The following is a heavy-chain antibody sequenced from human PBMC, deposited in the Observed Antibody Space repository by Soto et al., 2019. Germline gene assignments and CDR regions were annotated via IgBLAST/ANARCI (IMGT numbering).Heavy chain of an antibody. CDR2: IYFTGNT. Sequence: SETLSLTSNPSGGSITSSSHVWGWVRQPPGKGLEWIGTIYFTGNTYYTPSLKSRLTMSIDTSKNEFSLRLNSVTAADTAVYYCAGQTFTIAAASYGRSNWFDPWGPGTLVTVS. V-gene: IGHV4-39*01. CDR3: AGQTFTIAAASYGRSNWFDP. J-gene: IGHJ5*02. CDR1: GGSITSSSHV. D-gene: IGHD6-25*01.